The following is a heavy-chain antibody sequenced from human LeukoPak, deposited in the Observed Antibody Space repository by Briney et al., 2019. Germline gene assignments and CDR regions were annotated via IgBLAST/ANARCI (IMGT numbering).Heavy chain of an antibody. D-gene: IGHD3-3*01. V-gene: IGHV3-30*04. CDR3: ARDRGGDFWSGYYTGHFDY. J-gene: IGHJ4*02. CDR2: ISFDGSNK. CDR1: GFTFSTYA. Sequence: TGGSLRLSCAASGFTFSTYAMHWVRQAPGKGLEWVALISFDGSNKYYADSVKGRFTISRDSSKNTLYLQMNSLRAEDTAVYYCARDRGGDFWSGYYTGHFDYWGQGTLVTVSS.